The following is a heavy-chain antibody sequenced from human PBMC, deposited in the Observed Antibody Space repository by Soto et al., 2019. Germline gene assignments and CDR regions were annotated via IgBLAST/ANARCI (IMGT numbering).Heavy chain of an antibody. CDR3: AKDNDDILTGPKN. V-gene: IGHV3-9*01. CDR2: ISWNSGSI. Sequence: GGSLRLSCAASGFTFDDYAMHWVRQAPGKGLEWVSGISWNSGSIGYADSVKGRFTISRDNAKNSLYLQMNSLRAEDTALYYCAKDNDDILTGPKNWGQGTLVTVSS. J-gene: IGHJ4*02. D-gene: IGHD3-9*01. CDR1: GFTFDDYA.